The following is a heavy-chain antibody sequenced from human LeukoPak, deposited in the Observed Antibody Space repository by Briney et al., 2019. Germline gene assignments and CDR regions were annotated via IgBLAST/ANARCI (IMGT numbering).Heavy chain of an antibody. CDR1: GFTFSSYW. J-gene: IGHJ5*02. Sequence: GGSLRLSCAASGFTFSSYWMHWVRQAPGKGLVWVSRINSDGSSTSYADSVKGRFTISRDNAKNTLYLQMNIRRAEDTAVYYCARDRYCSSTSCYHVAWFDPWGQGTLVTVSS. V-gene: IGHV3-74*01. CDR2: INSDGSST. CDR3: ARDRYCSSTSCYHVAWFDP. D-gene: IGHD2-2*01.